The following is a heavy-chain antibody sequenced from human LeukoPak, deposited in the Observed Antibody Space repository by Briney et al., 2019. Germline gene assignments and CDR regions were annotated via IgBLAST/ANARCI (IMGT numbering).Heavy chain of an antibody. V-gene: IGHV4-59*01. Sequence: SETLSLTCTVSGGSITSYYWSWIRQPPGKGLEWIGYMFYTGSTNYNPSLKSRVTISLDTSKNQFSLKLSSVPAAVSAVYYCARGGGGYPIDYWGQGTLVTVSS. CDR3: ARGGGGYPIDY. J-gene: IGHJ4*02. CDR2: MFYTGST. CDR1: GGSITSYY. D-gene: IGHD5-12*01.